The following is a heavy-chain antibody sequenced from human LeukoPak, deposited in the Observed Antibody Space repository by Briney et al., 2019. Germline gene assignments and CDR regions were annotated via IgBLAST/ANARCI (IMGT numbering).Heavy chain of an antibody. J-gene: IGHJ4*02. V-gene: IGHV5-51*01. CDR2: IYPGDSDT. Sequence: GESLKISCKGSGYSFTGYWIGWVRQMPGKGLEWMGIIYPGDSDTRYSPSFQGQVTISADKSVGTAYLQWSSLKASDTAMYYCARHDTGELAHGYDFWSGYYTGYLDYWGQGTLVTVSS. CDR1: GYSFTGYW. D-gene: IGHD3-3*01. CDR3: ARHDTGELAHGYDFWSGYYTGYLDY.